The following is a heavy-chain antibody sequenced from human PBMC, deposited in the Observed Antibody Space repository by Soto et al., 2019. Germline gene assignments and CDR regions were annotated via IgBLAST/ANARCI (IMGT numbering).Heavy chain of an antibody. CDR2: IYYSGST. V-gene: IGHV4-31*03. D-gene: IGHD2-15*01. J-gene: IGHJ6*03. CDR1: GGSISSGGYY. Sequence: QVQLQESGPGLVKPSQTLSLTCTVSGGSISSGGYYWSWIRQHPGKGLEWIGYIYYSGSTYYNPSLQSRVTRSVDTSKNQFSLKLSSVTAADTAVYYCARDRVVVAATNPEYYYYYYMDVWGKGTTVTVSS. CDR3: ARDRVVVAATNPEYYYYYYMDV.